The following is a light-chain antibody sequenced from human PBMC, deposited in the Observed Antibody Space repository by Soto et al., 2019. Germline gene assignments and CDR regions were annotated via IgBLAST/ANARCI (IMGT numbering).Light chain of an antibody. CDR2: DVS. J-gene: IGKJ1*01. V-gene: IGKV1-5*01. Sequence: DIQMTQSPSTLSASVVDRVTITCRASQSITPWLAWYQQKPGKAPKLLIYDVSSLESGVPSRFSGSGSGTEFILTISSLQPDDFATYYCQQYDSYSWTFGQGTKVDIK. CDR1: QSITPW. CDR3: QQYDSYSWT.